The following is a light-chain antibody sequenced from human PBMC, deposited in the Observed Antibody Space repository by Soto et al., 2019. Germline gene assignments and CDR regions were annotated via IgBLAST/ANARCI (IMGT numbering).Light chain of an antibody. V-gene: IGLV2-14*01. J-gene: IGLJ1*01. CDR1: SSDVGGYNY. CDR2: DVS. Sequence: QSVLTQPASVSGSPGQSITISCTGTSSDVGGYNYVSWYQQHPGKAPKLMIYDVSNRPSGVSNRFSGSKSGNTASLTISGLQAEDEADYYCSSYTSSSTLLLVFGTGTXVTVL. CDR3: SSYTSSSTLLLV.